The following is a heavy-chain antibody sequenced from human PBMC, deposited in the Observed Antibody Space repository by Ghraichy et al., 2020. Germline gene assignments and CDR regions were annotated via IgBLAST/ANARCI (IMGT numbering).Heavy chain of an antibody. CDR1: GFTFSSYS. D-gene: IGHD1-26*01. CDR3: ARDTWEHSPSGYYYMDV. CDR2: IDGTSNYI. V-gene: IGHV3-21*01. Sequence: GGSLRLSCAASGFTFSSYSMNWVRQAPGKGLEWVSSIDGTSNYINYADSVKGRFTISRDNAKNSLYLQMNSLRAEDTAVYYCARDTWEHSPSGYYYMDVWAKGTTSTVSS. J-gene: IGHJ6*03.